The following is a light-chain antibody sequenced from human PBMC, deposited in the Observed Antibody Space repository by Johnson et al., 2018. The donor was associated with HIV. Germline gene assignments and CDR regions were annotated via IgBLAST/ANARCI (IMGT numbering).Light chain of an antibody. CDR3: GTWDSSLSAGKNV. Sequence: QSVLTQPPSVSAAPGQKVTISCSGSSSNIGNNYVSWYQQLPGTAPKLLIYDNNKRPSGIPDRFSGSKSGTSATLGITGLQTGDAADYYCGTWDSSLSAGKNVFGTGTKVTVL. CDR2: DNN. CDR1: SSNIGNNY. V-gene: IGLV1-51*01. J-gene: IGLJ1*01.